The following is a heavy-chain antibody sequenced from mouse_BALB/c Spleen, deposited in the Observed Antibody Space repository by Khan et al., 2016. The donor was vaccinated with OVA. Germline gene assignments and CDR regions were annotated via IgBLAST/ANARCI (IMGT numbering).Heavy chain of an antibody. CDR2: IWGDGST. CDR1: GFSLTGYG. J-gene: IGHJ4*01. V-gene: IGHV2-6-7*01. D-gene: IGHD2-10*01. Sequence: VELVESGPGLVAPSQSLSITCTVSGFSLTGYGVNWVRQPPGKGLEWLGMIWGDGSTDYNSALKSRLNLSKDNSKSQVFLKMNSLQTDDTARYYCARAYYGNYREAMDYWGHGTSVTVSS. CDR3: ARAYYGNYREAMDY.